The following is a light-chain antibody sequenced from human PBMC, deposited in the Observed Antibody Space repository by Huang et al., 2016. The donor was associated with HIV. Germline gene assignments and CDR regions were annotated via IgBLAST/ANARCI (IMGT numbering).Light chain of an antibody. CDR3: QQTYNSPWT. CDR1: QTISSY. J-gene: IGKJ1*01. Sequence: DIQMTQSPSSLSASVGGRIFVACRANQTISSYLNWYQQKPGNAPKLLIYATSSLQSWVPSRFSGRGSGTTFILTITDLQPEDFATYYCQQTYNSPWTFGQGTKVEIK. CDR2: ATS. V-gene: IGKV1-39*01.